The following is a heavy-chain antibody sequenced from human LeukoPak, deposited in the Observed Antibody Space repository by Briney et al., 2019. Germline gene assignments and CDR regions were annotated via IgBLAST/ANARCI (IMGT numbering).Heavy chain of an antibody. D-gene: IGHD5-24*01. CDR1: GFTFSNYW. J-gene: IGHJ4*02. V-gene: IGHV3-7*01. CDR2: INQDERAT. CDR3: ARDVGYNRFDQ. Sequence: GGSLRLSCAASGFTFSNYWMTWVRQAPEKGLEWVANINQDERATFYGDSVKGRFTISRDNAENSLYLQMSSLRAEDTAVYFCARDVGYNRFDQWGQGTLVTVSS.